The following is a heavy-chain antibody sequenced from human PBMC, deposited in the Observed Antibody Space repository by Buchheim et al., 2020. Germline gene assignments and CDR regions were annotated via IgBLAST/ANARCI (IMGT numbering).Heavy chain of an antibody. V-gene: IGHV3-72*01. J-gene: IGHJ4*02. CDR3: ARVGPKYSFDF. CDR1: GFTLSDRY. CDR2: IRNKANGSTT. Sequence: EVQLVESGGDLVQPGGSLRLSCEASGFTLSDRYMDWVRRAPGKGLEWVGRIRNKANGSTTEYATSVKGRFTVSRDDSRTLFYLQMDSLKTDDTATYYCARVGPKYSFDFWGQGTL.